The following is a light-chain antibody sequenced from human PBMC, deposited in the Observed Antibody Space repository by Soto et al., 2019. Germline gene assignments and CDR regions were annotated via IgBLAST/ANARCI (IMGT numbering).Light chain of an antibody. CDR1: QSVLSK. CDR2: GAF. J-gene: IGKJ5*01. CDR3: QQYNNWPIT. V-gene: IGKV3-15*01. Sequence: EIVMTQSPATLSVSPGVRATLSCRASQSVLSKLAWYQQKPGQAPRLLIYGAFTRATDIPGRFSGSGSGTEFTLTISSLQSEDFAVYYCQQYNNWPITFGQGTRLEIK.